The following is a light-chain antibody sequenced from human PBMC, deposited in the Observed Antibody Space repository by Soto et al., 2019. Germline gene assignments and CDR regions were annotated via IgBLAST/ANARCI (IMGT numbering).Light chain of an antibody. J-gene: IGLJ1*01. V-gene: IGLV2-8*01. CDR1: SSDVGGYNY. CDR2: EVS. CDR3: SSYAGSNNFV. Sequence: QSALTQRPSASGSPGQSVTISCTGTSSDVGGYNYVSRYQQHPGKAPKLMIYEVSKRPSGVPDRFSGSESGNTASLTVSGLQAEDEADYYCSSYAGSNNFVFGTGTKVTV.